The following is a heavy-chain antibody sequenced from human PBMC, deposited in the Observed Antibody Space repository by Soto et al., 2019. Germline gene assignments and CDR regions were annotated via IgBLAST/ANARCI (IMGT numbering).Heavy chain of an antibody. V-gene: IGHV5-51*01. Sequence: RGESLKISCKGSGYSFTSYWIGWVRQMPGKGLEWMGIIYPGDSDTRYSPSFQGQVTISADKSISTAYLQWSSLKASDTAMYYCAIAVAGTGSSPDWFDPWGQGTLVTVSS. CDR3: AIAVAGTGSSPDWFDP. CDR1: GYSFTSYW. D-gene: IGHD6-19*01. CDR2: IYPGDSDT. J-gene: IGHJ5*02.